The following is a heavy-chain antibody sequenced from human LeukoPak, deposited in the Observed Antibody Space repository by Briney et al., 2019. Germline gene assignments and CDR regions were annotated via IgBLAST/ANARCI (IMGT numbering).Heavy chain of an antibody. J-gene: IGHJ6*03. CDR1: GFTFSSYA. CDR2: ISYDGSNK. Sequence: GGSPRLSCAASGFTFSSYAMHWVRQAPGKGLEWVAVISYDGSNKYYADSVKGRFTISRDNSKNTLYLQMNSLRAEDTAVYYCASPYYYDSSGPRGYYYYYMDVWGKGTTVTVSS. D-gene: IGHD3-22*01. V-gene: IGHV3-30*04. CDR3: ASPYYYDSSGPRGYYYYYMDV.